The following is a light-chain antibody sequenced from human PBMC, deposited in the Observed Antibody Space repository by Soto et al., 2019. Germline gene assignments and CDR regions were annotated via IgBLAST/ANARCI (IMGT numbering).Light chain of an antibody. CDR1: KLGQTY. CDR2: QDD. J-gene: IGLJ2*01. V-gene: IGLV3-1*01. CDR3: QAWDTTVV. Sequence: SYELTQPPSVSVSPGQTATITCSGDKLGQTYACWYQQKPGHSPVLVIYQDDKRPSWIPARFSGSNSGNTATLTISETQAMDEADYYCQAWDTTVVFGGGTKLPVL.